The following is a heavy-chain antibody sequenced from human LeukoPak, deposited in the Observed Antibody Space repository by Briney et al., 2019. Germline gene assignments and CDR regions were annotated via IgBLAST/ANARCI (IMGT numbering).Heavy chain of an antibody. J-gene: IGHJ4*02. CDR1: GFTFTSYW. CDR2: IKQDGSVK. CDR3: ARRNLFDY. Sequence: GGSLRLSCATSGFTFTSYWMNWARQAPGKGLEWVAGIKQDGSVKYYVDSVKGRFTISRDNAKNSVYLQMNSLRADDTAVYYCARRNLFDYWGQGTLVTVSS. V-gene: IGHV3-7*01.